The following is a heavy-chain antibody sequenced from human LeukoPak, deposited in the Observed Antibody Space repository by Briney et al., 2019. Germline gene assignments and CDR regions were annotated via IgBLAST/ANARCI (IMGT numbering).Heavy chain of an antibody. J-gene: IGHJ6*03. D-gene: IGHD6-6*01. V-gene: IGHV3-7*01. CDR1: GFTFSSYW. CDR3: ARDNVFSSSSPYYMDV. Sequence: GGSLRLSCAASGFTFSSYWMSWVRQAPGKGLEWVANIKQDGSEKYYVDSVKGRFTISGDNAKNSLYLQMNSLRAEDTAVYYCARDNVFSSSSPYYMDVWGKGTTVTVSS. CDR2: IKQDGSEK.